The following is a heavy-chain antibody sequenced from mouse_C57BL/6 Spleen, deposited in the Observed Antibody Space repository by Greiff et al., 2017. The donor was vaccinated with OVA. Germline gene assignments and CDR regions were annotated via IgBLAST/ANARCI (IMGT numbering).Heavy chain of an antibody. CDR1: GYSITSGYY. CDR3: ADGYYGTWFAY. Sequence: EVQLQESGPGLVKPSQSLSLTCSVTGYSITSGYYWNWIRQFPGNKLEWMGYISYDGSNNYNPSLKNRISITRDTSKNQFFLKLNSVTTEDTATYYCADGYYGTWFAYWGQGTLVTVSA. V-gene: IGHV3-6*01. D-gene: IGHD2-3*01. J-gene: IGHJ3*01. CDR2: ISYDGSN.